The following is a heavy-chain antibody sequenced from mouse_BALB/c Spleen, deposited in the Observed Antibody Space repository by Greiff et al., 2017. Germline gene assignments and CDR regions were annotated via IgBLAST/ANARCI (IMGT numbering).Heavy chain of an antibody. Sequence: EVQRVESGGGLVQPGGSRKLSCAASGFTFSSFGMHWVRQAPEKGLEWVAYISSGSSTIYYADTVKGRFTISRDNPKNTLFLQMTSLRSEDTAMYYCARRQLGLRGYAMDYWGQGTSVTVSS. CDR1: GFTFSSFG. D-gene: IGHD3-2*01. CDR2: ISSGSSTI. CDR3: ARRQLGLRGYAMDY. V-gene: IGHV5-17*02. J-gene: IGHJ4*01.